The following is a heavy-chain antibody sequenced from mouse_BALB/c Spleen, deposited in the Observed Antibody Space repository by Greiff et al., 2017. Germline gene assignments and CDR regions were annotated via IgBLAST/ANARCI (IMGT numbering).Heavy chain of an antibody. CDR1: GYTFTSYW. CDR3: ARTARATTAD. J-gene: IGHJ3*01. D-gene: IGHD3-2*01. Sequence: VQLQQSGAALVKPGASVKLSCKASGYTFTSYWMHWVKQRPGQGLEWIGEIDPSDSSTNYNQKFKGKATLTVDKSSSTAYMQLSSLTSEDSAVYYCARTARATTADWGQGTLGTGSA. CDR2: IDPSDSST. V-gene: IGHV1-69*02.